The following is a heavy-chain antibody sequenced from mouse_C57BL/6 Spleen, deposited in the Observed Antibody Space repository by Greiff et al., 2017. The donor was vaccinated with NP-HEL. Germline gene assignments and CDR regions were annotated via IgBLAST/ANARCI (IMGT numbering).Heavy chain of an antibody. Sequence: QVQLQQPGAELVMPGASVKLSCKASGYTFTSYWMHWVKQRPGQGLEWIGEIDPSDSYTNYNQKFKGKSTLTVDKSSSTAYMQLSSLTSEDSAVYYCARHYYSNYGGMDYWGQGTSVTVSS. J-gene: IGHJ4*01. CDR3: ARHYYSNYGGMDY. CDR1: GYTFTSYW. V-gene: IGHV1-69*01. CDR2: IDPSDSYT. D-gene: IGHD2-5*01.